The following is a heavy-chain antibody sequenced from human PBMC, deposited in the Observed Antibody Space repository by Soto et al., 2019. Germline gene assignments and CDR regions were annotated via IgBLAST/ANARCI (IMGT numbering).Heavy chain of an antibody. V-gene: IGHV3-23*01. CDR1: GFTFSSYA. D-gene: IGHD6-13*01. CDR2: ISGSGGST. Sequence: PGGSLRLSCAASGFTFSSYAMSWVRQAPGKGLEWVSAISGSGGSTYYADSVKGRFTISRDNSKNTLYLQMNSLRAEDTAVYYCAKVYNRYFGSSWPQHFDYWGQGTLVTVSS. CDR3: AKVYNRYFGSSWPQHFDY. J-gene: IGHJ4*02.